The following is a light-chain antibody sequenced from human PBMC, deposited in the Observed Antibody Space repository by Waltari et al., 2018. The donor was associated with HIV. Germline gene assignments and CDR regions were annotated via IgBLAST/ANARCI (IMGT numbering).Light chain of an antibody. Sequence: DIQMTQSPSTLSASVGDRVTITCRASQSSSRWLAWYQQKPGKAPKLLIYKASNLESGVPSRFSGSGSGTDFTLTISSLQPDDFATYYCQQYNDYWTFGQGTKVEIK. CDR3: QQYNDYWT. CDR1: QSSSRW. CDR2: KAS. J-gene: IGKJ1*01. V-gene: IGKV1-5*03.